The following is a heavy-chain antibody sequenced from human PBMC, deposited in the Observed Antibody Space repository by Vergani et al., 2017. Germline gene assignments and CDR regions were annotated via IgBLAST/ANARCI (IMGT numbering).Heavy chain of an antibody. CDR2: IFYSGTT. CDR1: GGSISSGDHC. CDR3: ARELGVPAAMFDY. V-gene: IGHV4-31*11. J-gene: IGHJ4*02. Sequence: QVQLQESGPGVVKPSQTLSLTCAVSGGSISSGDHCWTWIRQRPGKGLEWIGYIFYSGTTYDNPSLRSRLTISVDTSQNQFSLKLRSVTAADTAVYYCARELGVPAAMFDYWGQGTLVTVSS. D-gene: IGHD2-2*01.